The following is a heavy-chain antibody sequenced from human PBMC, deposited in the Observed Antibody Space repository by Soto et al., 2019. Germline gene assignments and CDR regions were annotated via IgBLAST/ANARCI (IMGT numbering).Heavy chain of an antibody. J-gene: IGHJ4*02. CDR3: AKRRGAGGHFDY. CDR2: VSIGGST. V-gene: IGHV3-23*01. CDR1: GFTFSSYA. D-gene: IGHD2-15*01. Sequence: GGSLRLSCAASGFTFSSYAMGGVRRGPGKGLEWVAVVSIGGSTHYADSVRGRFTISRDNSKNTLSLQMNSLTAEDTAVYFCAKRRGAGGHFDYGGQGALVTVPQ.